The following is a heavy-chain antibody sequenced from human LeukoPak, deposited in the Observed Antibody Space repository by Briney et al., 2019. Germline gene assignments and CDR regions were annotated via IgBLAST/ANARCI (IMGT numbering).Heavy chain of an antibody. CDR1: GYTLTSHY. J-gene: IGHJ5*02. D-gene: IGHD3-10*01. CDR2: INPSGGTT. V-gene: IGHV1-46*01. Sequence: ASVKVSCKASGYTLTSHYMHWVRQAPGQGLEWMGIINPSGGTTTYAQNFQGRVTMTRDTSTSTVYMELSRLRSDDTAVYYCARDHLLWFGELLYLFDPWGQGTLVTVSS. CDR3: ARDHLLWFGELLYLFDP.